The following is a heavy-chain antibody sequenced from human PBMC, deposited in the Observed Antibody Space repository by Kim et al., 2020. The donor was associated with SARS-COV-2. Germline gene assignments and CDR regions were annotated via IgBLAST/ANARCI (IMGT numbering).Heavy chain of an antibody. V-gene: IGHV1-69*13. CDR1: GGTFSSYA. J-gene: IGHJ4*02. CDR3: ARDPWYYYDSSGYLDY. CDR2: IIPIFGTA. D-gene: IGHD3-22*01. Sequence: SVKVSCKASGGTFSSYAISWVRQAPGQGLEWMGGIIPIFGTANYAQKFQGRVTITADESTSTAYMELSSLRSEDTAVYYCARDPWYYYDSSGYLDYWGQGTLVTVSS.